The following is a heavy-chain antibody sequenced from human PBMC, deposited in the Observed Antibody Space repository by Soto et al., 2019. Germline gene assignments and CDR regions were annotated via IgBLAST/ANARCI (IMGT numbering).Heavy chain of an antibody. J-gene: IGHJ4*02. Sequence: QLQLQESGPGLVKPSETLSLTCTVSGGSISSSSYYWGWIRQPPGKGLEWIGSIYYSGSTYYNPSLKSRVTISVDTSKNQFSLKLSSVTAADTAVYYCAITRYSSGWPRGYYFDYWGQGTLVTVSS. CDR3: AITRYSSGWPRGYYFDY. D-gene: IGHD6-19*01. CDR1: GGSISSSSYY. V-gene: IGHV4-39*01. CDR2: IYYSGST.